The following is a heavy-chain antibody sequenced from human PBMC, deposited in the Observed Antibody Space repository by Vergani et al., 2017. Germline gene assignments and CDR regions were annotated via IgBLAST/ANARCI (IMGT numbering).Heavy chain of an antibody. J-gene: IGHJ5*02. CDR1: GFTFSSYS. D-gene: IGHD2-15*01. CDR3: ARGYCSGGSFYKAFWFDP. Sequence: EVQLVESGGGLVQPGGSLRLSCAASGFTFSSYSMNWVRPAPGKGLEWVSYISSSSSTIYYADSVKGRFTIYRDNAKNSLYLQMNSLRDEDTAVYYCARGYCSGGSFYKAFWFDPWGQGTLVTVSS. V-gene: IGHV3-48*02. CDR2: ISSSSSTI.